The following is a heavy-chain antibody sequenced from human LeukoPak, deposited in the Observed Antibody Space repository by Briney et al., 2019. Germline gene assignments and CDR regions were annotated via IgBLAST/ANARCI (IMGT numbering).Heavy chain of an antibody. CDR2: INHSGST. J-gene: IGHJ4*02. Sequence: SETLSLTCTVSGGSMGNFYRSWIRQPPGKGLEWIGEINHSGSTNYNPSLKSRVTISVDTSKNQFSLKLSSVTAADTAVYYCARGVRGITIFGVGRGYYFDYWGQGTLVTVSS. CDR1: GGSMGNFY. D-gene: IGHD3-3*01. V-gene: IGHV4-34*01. CDR3: ARGVRGITIFGVGRGYYFDY.